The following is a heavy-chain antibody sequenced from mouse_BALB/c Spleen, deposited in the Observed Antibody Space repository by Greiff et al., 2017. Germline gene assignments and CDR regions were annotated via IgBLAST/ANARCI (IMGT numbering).Heavy chain of an antibody. D-gene: IGHD2-10*02. CDR3: AREEYGNYGYAMDY. Sequence: DVKLVESGGGLVQPGGSRKLSCAASGFTFSDYGMAWVRQAPGKGPEWVAFISNLAYSIYYADTVTGRFTISRENAKNTLYLEMSSLRSEDTAMYYCAREEYGNYGYAMDYWGQGTSVTVSS. J-gene: IGHJ4*01. CDR2: ISNLAYSI. CDR1: GFTFSDYG. V-gene: IGHV5-15*02.